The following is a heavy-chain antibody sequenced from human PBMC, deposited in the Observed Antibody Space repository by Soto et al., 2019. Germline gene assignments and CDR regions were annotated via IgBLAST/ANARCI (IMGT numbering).Heavy chain of an antibody. D-gene: IGHD2-2*02. V-gene: IGHV3-30*18. J-gene: IGHJ4*02. CDR2: ISYDGSDQ. Sequence: QVQLVESGGGVVQPGRSLRLSCAASGFTFSSYGMYWVRQAPGKGLEWVARISYDGSDQFYGDSVKGRFTISRDNSKNTLYLQRNSLRSEDTAVYYCAKYTGADYWGQGTVVTVSA. CDR1: GFTFSSYG. CDR3: AKYTGADY.